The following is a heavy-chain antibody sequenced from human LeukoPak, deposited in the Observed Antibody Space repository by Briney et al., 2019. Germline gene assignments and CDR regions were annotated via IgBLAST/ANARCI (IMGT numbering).Heavy chain of an antibody. V-gene: IGHV4-4*07. J-gene: IGHJ6*03. CDR2: IYTSGST. D-gene: IGHD6-13*01. CDR1: GGSISSYY. Sequence: SETLSLTCTVSGGSISSYYWSWIRQPAGKGLEWIGRIYTSGSTNYNPSLKSRVTMSVDTSKNQFSLKLSSVTAADTAVYYCAREQTYSGSWPYYYYYMDVWGKGTTVTVSS. CDR3: AREQTYSGSWPYYYYYMDV.